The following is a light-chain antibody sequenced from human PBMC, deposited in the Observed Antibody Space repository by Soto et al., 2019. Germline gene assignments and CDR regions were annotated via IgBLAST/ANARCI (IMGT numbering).Light chain of an antibody. Sequence: QSVVTQPPSVSAAPGQKVTISCSGSSSNIGAGYDVHWYQQLPGTAPKLLIYVNINRPSGVPDRFSASRSDSSASLAITGLQAEDEADYYCQSYDSSLRVLFGGGTKLTVL. CDR1: SSNIGAGYD. V-gene: IGLV1-40*01. CDR3: QSYDSSLRVL. CDR2: VNI. J-gene: IGLJ2*01.